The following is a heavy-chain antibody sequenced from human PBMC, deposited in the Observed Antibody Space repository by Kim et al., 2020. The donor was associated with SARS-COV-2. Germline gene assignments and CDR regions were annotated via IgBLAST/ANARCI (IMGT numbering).Heavy chain of an antibody. Sequence: NKYCADSVKGRFTISRDNSKNTRYLQMNSLRAEDTAVYYCATGGVLSFDYWGQGTLVTVSS. CDR3: ATGGVLSFDY. J-gene: IGHJ4*02. V-gene: IGHV3-30-3*01. D-gene: IGHD2-8*01. CDR2: NK.